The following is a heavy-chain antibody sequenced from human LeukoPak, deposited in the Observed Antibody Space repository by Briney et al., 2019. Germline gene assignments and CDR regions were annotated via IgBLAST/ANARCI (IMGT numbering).Heavy chain of an antibody. CDR2: IYYSGST. CDR3: ARAYYYYMDV. CDR1: GGSISSYY. J-gene: IGHJ6*03. Sequence: SETLSLTCTVSGGSISSYYWSWIRQPPGKGLEWIGYIYYSGSTNYNPSLKSRVTTSLDKSKNEFSLKLSSVTPADTAVYYCARAYYYYMDVWGKGATVTVSS. V-gene: IGHV4-59*12.